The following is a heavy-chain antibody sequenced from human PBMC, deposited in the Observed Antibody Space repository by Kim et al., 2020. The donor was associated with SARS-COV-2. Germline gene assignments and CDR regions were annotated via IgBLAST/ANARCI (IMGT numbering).Heavy chain of an antibody. Sequence: GGSLRLSCAASGITFSTYVMSWVRKAPGKGLEWVSSISGSGATAYYADSVKGRFTISRDNSKNKVYLQVNSLSAEDTALYYCATIPGDSDGFYPPVALDLWGQGTMVTISS. CDR2: ISGSGATA. D-gene: IGHD3-22*01. CDR3: ATIPGDSDGFYPPVALDL. V-gene: IGHV3-23*01. CDR1: GITFSTYV. J-gene: IGHJ3*01.